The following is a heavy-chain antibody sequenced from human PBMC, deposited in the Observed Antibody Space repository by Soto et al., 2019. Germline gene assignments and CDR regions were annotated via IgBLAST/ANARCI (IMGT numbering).Heavy chain of an antibody. CDR3: ARLTGREVYDFWSGYYRGGMDV. CDR1: GGSISSSSYY. D-gene: IGHD3-3*01. CDR2: IYYSGST. V-gene: IGHV4-39*01. J-gene: IGHJ6*02. Sequence: PSETLSLTCTVSGGSISSSSYYWGWIRQPPGKGLEWIGSIYYSGSTYYNPSLKSRVTISVDTSKNQFSLKLSSVTAADTAVYYCARLTGREVYDFWSGYYRGGMDVWGQGTTVTVSS.